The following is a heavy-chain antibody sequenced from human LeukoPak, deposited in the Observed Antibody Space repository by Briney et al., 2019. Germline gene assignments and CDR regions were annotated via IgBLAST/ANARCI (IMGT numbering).Heavy chain of an antibody. CDR2: INHSGST. Sequence: SETLSLTCAVYGGSFSGYYWSWIRQPPGKGLDWIGEINHSGSTNYNPSLKSRVTISVDTSKNQFSLKLSSVTAADTAVYYCARGKRITMVRGVIHSFDYWGQGTLVTVSS. V-gene: IGHV4-34*01. CDR1: GGSFSGYY. J-gene: IGHJ4*02. CDR3: ARGKRITMVRGVIHSFDY. D-gene: IGHD3-10*01.